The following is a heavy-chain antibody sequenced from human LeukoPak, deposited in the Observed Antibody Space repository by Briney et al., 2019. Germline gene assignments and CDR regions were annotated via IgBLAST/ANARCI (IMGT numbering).Heavy chain of an antibody. Sequence: SETLSLTCTVSGGSISSDSYHWGWIRQPPGKGLEWIGSIYYSGDTNYNPSLKSRVTMSVVTSKNQFSLKLRSVTAADTAVYYCARDTGIYPHYAFDIWGQGTMVTVSS. J-gene: IGHJ3*02. CDR1: GGSISSDSYH. V-gene: IGHV4-39*07. CDR2: IYYSGDT. CDR3: ARDTGIYPHYAFDI. D-gene: IGHD1-26*01.